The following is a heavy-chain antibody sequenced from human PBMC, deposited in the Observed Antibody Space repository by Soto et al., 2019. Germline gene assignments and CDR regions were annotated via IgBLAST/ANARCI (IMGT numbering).Heavy chain of an antibody. CDR2: LYYIGTT. D-gene: IGHD2-21*02. CDR1: GGSLNSCNDY. Sequence: QVQLQESGPGLVKPSQTLSLTCTVSGGSLNSCNDYWKDYWRWVRQQTGKGLEWIGNLYYIGTTDYNTSLRSLVTISVDRSQNQMALTLRSVTDADTAVYYCARNESDKGLFDPWVQGIQVTVSS. CDR3: ARNESDKGLFDP. J-gene: IGHJ5*02. V-gene: IGHV4-31*01.